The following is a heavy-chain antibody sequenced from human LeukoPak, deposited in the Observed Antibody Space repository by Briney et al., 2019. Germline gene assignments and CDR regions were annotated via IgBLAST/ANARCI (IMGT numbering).Heavy chain of an antibody. D-gene: IGHD1-26*01. J-gene: IGHJ4*02. Sequence: SETLSLTCTVSGGSISSSSYYWGWIRQPPGKGLEWIGSIYYSGSTYYNTSLKSRATISVDTSKNQFSLKLTSVTAADTAVYYCARARVGASRFDYWGQGTLVTVSS. CDR2: IYYSGST. V-gene: IGHV4-39*07. CDR3: ARARVGASRFDY. CDR1: GGSISSSSYY.